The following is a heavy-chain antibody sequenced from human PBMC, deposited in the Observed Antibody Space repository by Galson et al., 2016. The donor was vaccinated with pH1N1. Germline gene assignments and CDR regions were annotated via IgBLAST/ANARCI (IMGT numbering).Heavy chain of an antibody. Sequence: TLSLTCTVSGGSISSDDYYWSWVRQPPGKGLEWIGYIYYSGSTYYNPSLKSRVTISVDTSKNQFSLKLSSVTAADTAVYYCARGASVAGTPRLDYWGQGTLVTVSS. V-gene: IGHV4-30-4*01. CDR2: IYYSGST. D-gene: IGHD6-19*01. CDR3: ARGASVAGTPRLDY. CDR1: GGSISSDDYY. J-gene: IGHJ4*02.